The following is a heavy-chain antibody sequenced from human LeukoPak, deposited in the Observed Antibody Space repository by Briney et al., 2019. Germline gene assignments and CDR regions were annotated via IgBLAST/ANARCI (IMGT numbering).Heavy chain of an antibody. CDR3: ARERGPIDY. CDR2: IYYSGST. D-gene: IGHD3/OR15-3a*01. Sequence: SETLSLTCTVSGGSTSSDSWSWIRQPPGKGLEWIGYIYYSGSTNYNPSLRGRVTISVDTSKNQFSLKLSSVTAADTAVYYCARERGPIDYWGQGTLVTVSS. V-gene: IGHV4-59*01. CDR1: GGSTSSDS. J-gene: IGHJ4*02.